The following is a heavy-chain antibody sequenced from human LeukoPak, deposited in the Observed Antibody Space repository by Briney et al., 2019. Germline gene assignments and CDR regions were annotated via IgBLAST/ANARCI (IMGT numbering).Heavy chain of an antibody. CDR3: ARGKCCYPLNYYYGMDV. J-gene: IGHJ6*02. CDR1: GGSFSGYY. Sequence: SETLSPTCAVYGGSFSGYYWSWIRQPPGKGLEWIGEINHSGSTNYNPSLKSRVTISVDTSKNQFSLKLSSVTAADTAVYYCARGKCCYPLNYYYGMDVWGQGTTVTVSS. V-gene: IGHV4-34*01. CDR2: INHSGST. D-gene: IGHD2-15*01.